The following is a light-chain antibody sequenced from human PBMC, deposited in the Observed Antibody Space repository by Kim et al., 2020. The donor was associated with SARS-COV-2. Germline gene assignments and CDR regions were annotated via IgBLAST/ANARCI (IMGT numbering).Light chain of an antibody. V-gene: IGKV3-20*01. CDR2: SAS. Sequence: EIVLTQSPGTLSLSSRESATLSCRASQSVSSSYLAWYQQKPGQAPRVLMYSASSRATGIPDRFSGSGSGTEFTLTISRLEPEDVAVYYCQQYGSSPWTFGQGTKLEIK. J-gene: IGKJ2*02. CDR1: QSVSSSY. CDR3: QQYGSSPWT.